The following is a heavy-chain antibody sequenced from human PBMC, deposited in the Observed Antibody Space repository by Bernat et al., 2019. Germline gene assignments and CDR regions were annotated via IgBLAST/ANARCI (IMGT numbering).Heavy chain of an antibody. D-gene: IGHD2-15*01. J-gene: IGHJ5*02. CDR2: INPSGGST. Sequence: QVQLVQSGAEVKKPGASVKVSCKASGYTFTSYYMHWVRQAPGQGLEWMGIINPSGGSTSYAQKFQGRVTMTRDTSTSTVYMELSSLRSEDTAVYYCARGSAEYCSGGSCYSPKYWFDPWGQGTLVTVSS. CDR3: ARGSAEYCSGGSCYSPKYWFDP. CDR1: GYTFTSYY. V-gene: IGHV1-46*01.